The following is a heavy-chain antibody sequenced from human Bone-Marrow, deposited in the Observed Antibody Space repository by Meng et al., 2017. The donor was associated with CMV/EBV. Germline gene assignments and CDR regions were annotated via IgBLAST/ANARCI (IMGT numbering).Heavy chain of an antibody. Sequence: GSLRLSCTVSGGSVSSGSYYWSWIRQPPGKGLEWIGYIYYGGSTNYNPSLKSRVTISVDTSKNQFSLKLSSVTAADTAVYYCARAPSWGYFDYWGQGTLVTVSS. J-gene: IGHJ4*02. CDR2: IYYGGST. D-gene: IGHD7-27*01. CDR3: ARAPSWGYFDY. CDR1: GGSVSSGSYY. V-gene: IGHV4-61*01.